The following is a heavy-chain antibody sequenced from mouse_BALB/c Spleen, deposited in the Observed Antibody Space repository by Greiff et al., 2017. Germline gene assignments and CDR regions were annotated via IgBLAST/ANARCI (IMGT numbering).Heavy chain of an antibody. J-gene: IGHJ1*01. Sequence: LQQPGAELVKPGASVKMSCKASGYTFTSYNMHWVKQTPGQGLEWIGAIYPGNGDTSYNQKFKGKATLTADKSSSTAYMQLSSLTSEDSAVYYCARSYGSSYWYFDVWGAGTTVTVSS. V-gene: IGHV1-12*01. CDR2: IYPGNGDT. D-gene: IGHD1-1*01. CDR1: GYTFTSYN. CDR3: ARSYGSSYWYFDV.